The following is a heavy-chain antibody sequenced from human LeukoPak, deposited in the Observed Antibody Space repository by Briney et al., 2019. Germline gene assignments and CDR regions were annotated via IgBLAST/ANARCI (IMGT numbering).Heavy chain of an antibody. CDR1: GGSIFSYY. V-gene: IGHV4-4*08. CDR2: IYSNGIT. D-gene: IGHD3-22*01. CDR3: ARRAYYDSSGYSPASGYFDL. Sequence: SETLSLTCTVSGGSIFSYYWNWIRQPPGKGLEWIGYIYSNGITSYNPSLRSRGTISIATSKNHFSLRLRSVTAADTVTTHYARRAYYDSSGYSPASGYFDLWGRGTLVSVS. J-gene: IGHJ2*01.